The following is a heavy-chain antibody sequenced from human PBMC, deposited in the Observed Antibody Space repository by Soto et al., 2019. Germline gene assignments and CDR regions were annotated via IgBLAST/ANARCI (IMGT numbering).Heavy chain of an antibody. D-gene: IGHD6-19*01. J-gene: IGHJ4*02. CDR1: GYMFTNYW. V-gene: IGHV5-51*01. CDR2: IHGGDSNT. CDR3: ARRVTSSTGWDY. Sequence: EVQLVQSGAEVKKPGESLKISCKGSGYMFTNYWIGWVRQMPGKGLEWMGIIHGGDSNTRYSPSFGGQVTISTDKSINTAYLQWSSLKASDTAMYYCARRVTSSTGWDYWGQGTLVTVSS.